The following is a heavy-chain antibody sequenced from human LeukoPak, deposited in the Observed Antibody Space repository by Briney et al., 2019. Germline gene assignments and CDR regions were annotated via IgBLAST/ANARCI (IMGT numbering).Heavy chain of an antibody. D-gene: IGHD6-19*01. V-gene: IGHV1-2*02. J-gene: IGHJ4*02. CDR2: INPNSGDT. Sequence: ASVKVSCKASGYTFTGHYMHWVRQAPGQGPEWMAWINPNSGDTNYAQKFQGRVTLTRDASIGTAYMEMNRLTYDDTAIYYCARDPGLWGSGWYGSFDYWGQGTLVTVSS. CDR1: GYTFTGHY. CDR3: ARDPGLWGSGWYGSFDY.